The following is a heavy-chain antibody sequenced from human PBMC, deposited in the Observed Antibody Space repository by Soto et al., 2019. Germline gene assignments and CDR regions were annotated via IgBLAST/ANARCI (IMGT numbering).Heavy chain of an antibody. V-gene: IGHV5-10-1*01. Sequence: PGESLKISCKGSVYSFTSYWISWVRQMPGKGLEWMGRIDPSDSYTNYSPSFQGHVTISADKSISTAYLQWSSLKASDTAMYYCARGYYYDSSGYYYYYGMDVWGQGTTVTVSS. CDR1: VYSFTSYW. CDR2: IDPSDSYT. J-gene: IGHJ6*02. CDR3: ARGYYYDSSGYYYYYGMDV. D-gene: IGHD3-22*01.